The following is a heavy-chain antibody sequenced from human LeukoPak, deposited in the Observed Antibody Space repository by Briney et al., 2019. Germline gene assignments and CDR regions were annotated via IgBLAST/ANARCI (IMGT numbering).Heavy chain of an antibody. Sequence: GGSLRLSCAASGFTFSSYATSWVRQAPGKGLEWVSAISGSGGSTYYADSVKGRFTISRDNSKNTLYLQMNSLRAEDTAVYYCAPHPSSGYYAYWGQGTLVTVSS. V-gene: IGHV3-23*01. CDR1: GFTFSSYA. J-gene: IGHJ4*02. D-gene: IGHD3-22*01. CDR3: APHPSSGYYAY. CDR2: ISGSGGST.